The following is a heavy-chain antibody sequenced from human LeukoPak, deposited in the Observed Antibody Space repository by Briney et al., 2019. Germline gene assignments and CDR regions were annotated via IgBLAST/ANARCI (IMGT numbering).Heavy chain of an antibody. CDR2: ITPILGIA. D-gene: IGHD6-19*01. J-gene: IGHJ4*02. CDR1: GGTFSSYA. CDR3: ARVWGYSTGRQPPTARADFDH. V-gene: IGHV1-69*04. Sequence: SVKVSCKASGGTFSSYAISWVRQAPGQGLEWMGRITPILGIANYAQKFQGRVTITADKSTSTAYMELSSLRSEDTAVYYCARVWGYSTGRQPPTARADFDHWGQGTLVTVSS.